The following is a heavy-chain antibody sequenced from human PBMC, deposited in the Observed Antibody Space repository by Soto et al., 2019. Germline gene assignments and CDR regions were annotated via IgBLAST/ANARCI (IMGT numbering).Heavy chain of an antibody. V-gene: IGHV3-21*01. D-gene: IGHD3-3*01. CDR2: ISSSSSYI. CDR3: ARGLVLRFLDGLSPLGY. J-gene: IGHJ4*02. Sequence: EVQLVESGGGLVKPGGSLRLSCAASGFTFSSYSMNWVRQAPGKGLEWVLSISSSSSYIYYADSVKGRFTISRDNAKNSLDLQMNSLRAEDTAVYYCARGLVLRFLDGLSPLGYWCQGTLVTVSS. CDR1: GFTFSSYS.